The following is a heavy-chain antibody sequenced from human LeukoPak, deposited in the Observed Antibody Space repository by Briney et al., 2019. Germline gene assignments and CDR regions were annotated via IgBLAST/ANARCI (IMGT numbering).Heavy chain of an antibody. V-gene: IGHV3-23*01. CDR1: GFTFSSYA. J-gene: IGHJ3*02. CDR2: ISGSGGST. Sequence: GGSLRLSCAASGFTFSSYAMSWVRQAPGKGLEWGSAISGSGGSTYYADSVKGRFTISRDNSKNTLYLQMNSLRAEDTAVYYCAKDTGDVVVVAASDDAFDIWGQGTMVTVSS. D-gene: IGHD2-15*01. CDR3: AKDTGDVVVVAASDDAFDI.